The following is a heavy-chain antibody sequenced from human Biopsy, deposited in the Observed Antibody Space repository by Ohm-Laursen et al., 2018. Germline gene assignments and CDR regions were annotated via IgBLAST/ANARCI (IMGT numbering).Heavy chain of an antibody. J-gene: IGHJ2*01. CDR3: ARRSAANWYFNL. D-gene: IGHD6-25*01. CDR1: GGSTTSYS. V-gene: IGHV4-59*08. CDR2: IYNTGDT. Sequence: PSETLSLTCTVSGGSTTSYSWSWIRQPPGKGLEPIGYIYNTGDTTYNPSLQSRVTISLDTSNNQLSLRLRSVTAADAAVYYCARRSAANWYFNLWGRGTLVTVSS.